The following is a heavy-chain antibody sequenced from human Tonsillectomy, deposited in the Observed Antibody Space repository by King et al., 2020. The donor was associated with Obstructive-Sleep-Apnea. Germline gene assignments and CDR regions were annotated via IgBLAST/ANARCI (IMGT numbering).Heavy chain of an antibody. CDR2: IYPVNSET. CDR3: AIDLTATAQYFQH. V-gene: IGHV5-51*01. D-gene: IGHD2-21*02. Sequence: DVQLVESGAEVKKPGESLKISCQGSGYIFTSYWIGWVRQMPGKGLEWMGIIYPVNSETRYSPSFQAQVTLAADKSISTAYLQWSSLRASDTAMYYCAIDLTATAQYFQHWGQGTLVTVSS. J-gene: IGHJ1*01. CDR1: GYIFTSYW.